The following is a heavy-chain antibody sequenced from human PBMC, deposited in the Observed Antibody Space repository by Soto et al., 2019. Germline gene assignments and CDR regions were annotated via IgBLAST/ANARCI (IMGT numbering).Heavy chain of an antibody. J-gene: IGHJ5*02. V-gene: IGHV4-39*02. CDR3: AREGGGYCSGGSCRIDP. Sequence: SETLSLTCTVSGGSISSSSYYSGWIRQPPGKGLEWIGSIYYSGNTYYNPSLKSRVTISVDTSKNQFSLKLSSVTAADTAVYYCAREGGGYCSGGSCRIDPWGQGTLVTVSS. CDR2: IYYSGNT. CDR1: GGSISSSSYY. D-gene: IGHD2-15*01.